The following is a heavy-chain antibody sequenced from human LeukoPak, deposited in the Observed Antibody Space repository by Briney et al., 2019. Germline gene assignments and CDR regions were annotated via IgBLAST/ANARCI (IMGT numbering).Heavy chain of an antibody. CDR1: GVSVSSGSYY. J-gene: IGHJ5*02. D-gene: IGHD3-3*01. Sequence: PSETLSLTCTVSGVSVSSGSYYWSWIRQPPGKGLEWIGYIYYSGSTNYNPSLKSRVTISVDTSKNQFSLKLSSVTAADTAAYYCARGMRRNYDFWSGSRYNWFDPWGQGTLVTVSS. V-gene: IGHV4-61*01. CDR3: ARGMRRNYDFWSGSRYNWFDP. CDR2: IYYSGST.